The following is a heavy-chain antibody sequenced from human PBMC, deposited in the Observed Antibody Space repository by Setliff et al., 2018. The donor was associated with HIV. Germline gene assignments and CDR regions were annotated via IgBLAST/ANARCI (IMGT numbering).Heavy chain of an antibody. CDR3: ARSKGHLYYDDDTGYVLRAFDI. D-gene: IGHD3-22*01. V-gene: IGHV3-21*05. CDR2: ISSNGGDK. Sequence: GGSLRLSCAASGFTFSSYAMNWVRQTPGKGLEWVAYISSNGGDKYYADSVKGRLTISRDNSKNTLYLQMNSLRAEDTAVYCCARSKGHLYYDDDTGYVLRAFDIWGQGTMVTVSS. J-gene: IGHJ3*02. CDR1: GFTFSSYA.